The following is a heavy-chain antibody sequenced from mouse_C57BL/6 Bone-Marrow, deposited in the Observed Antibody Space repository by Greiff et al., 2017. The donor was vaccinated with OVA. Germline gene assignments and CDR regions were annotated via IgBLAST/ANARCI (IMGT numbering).Heavy chain of an antibody. CDR2: INPSNGGT. J-gene: IGHJ2*01. Sequence: VQLQQSGTELVKPGASVKLSCKASGYTFTSYWMHWVKQRPGQGLEWIGNINPSNGGTNYNEKFKSKATLTVDKSSSTAYMQLSSLTSEDSAVYYCARTVVASYYFDYWGQGTTLTVSS. CDR3: ARTVVASYYFDY. V-gene: IGHV1-53*01. D-gene: IGHD1-1*01. CDR1: GYTFTSYW.